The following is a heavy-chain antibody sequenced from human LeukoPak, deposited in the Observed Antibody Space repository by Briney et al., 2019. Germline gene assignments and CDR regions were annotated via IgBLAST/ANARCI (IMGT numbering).Heavy chain of an antibody. Sequence: ASVKVSCKASGYTFTGYYMHWVRQAPGQGLEWMGWINPNSGGTNYAQKFQGWVTMTRDTSISTAYMELSRLRSDDTAVYYCARGPPLRFLEWSTPDYYFDYWGQGTLVTVSS. D-gene: IGHD3-3*01. V-gene: IGHV1-2*04. J-gene: IGHJ4*02. CDR3: ARGPPLRFLEWSTPDYYFDY. CDR2: INPNSGGT. CDR1: GYTFTGYY.